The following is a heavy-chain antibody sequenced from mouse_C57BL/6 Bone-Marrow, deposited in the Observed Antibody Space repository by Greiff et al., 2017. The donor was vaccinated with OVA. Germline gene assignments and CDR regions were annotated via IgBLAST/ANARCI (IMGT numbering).Heavy chain of an antibody. J-gene: IGHJ2*01. V-gene: IGHV14-2*01. Sequence: EVKVVESGAELVKPGASVKLSCTASGFNIKDYYMHWVKQRTEQGLEWIGRIDPEDGETKYAPKFQGKATITADTSSNTAYLQLSSLTSEDTAVYYCARMRGGSYFDYWGQGTTLTVSS. CDR1: GFNIKDYY. CDR2: IDPEDGET. CDR3: ARMRGGSYFDY. D-gene: IGHD1-1*02.